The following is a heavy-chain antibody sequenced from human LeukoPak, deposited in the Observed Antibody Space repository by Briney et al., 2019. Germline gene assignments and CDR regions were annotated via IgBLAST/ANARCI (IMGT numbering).Heavy chain of an antibody. CDR1: GYTFTDYY. J-gene: IGHJ4*02. CDR3: ATDRPSDSSGYNC. Sequence: ASVKVSCKVSGYTFTDYYMHWVQQAPGKGLEWMGLVDPEDGETIYAEKFQGRVTITADTSTDTAYTELSSLRSEDTAVYYCATDRPSDSSGYNCWGQGTLVTVPS. D-gene: IGHD3-22*01. CDR2: VDPEDGET. V-gene: IGHV1-69-2*01.